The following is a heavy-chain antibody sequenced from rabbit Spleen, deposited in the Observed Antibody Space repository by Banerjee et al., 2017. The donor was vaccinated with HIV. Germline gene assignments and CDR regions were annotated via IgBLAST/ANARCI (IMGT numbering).Heavy chain of an antibody. CDR1: GFSFSKSDY. CDR3: ARDTGSSFSSYGMDL. D-gene: IGHD8-1*01. Sequence: QEQLEESGGDLVKPGASLTVTCTASGFSFSKSDYMGWVRQAPGKGLEWISCIAGSSSDFTYSATWAKGRSTCSKTSSTTVTLQITSLTVADTATYFCARDTGSSFSSYGMDLWGQGTLVTVS. CDR2: IAGSSSDFT. J-gene: IGHJ6*01. V-gene: IGHV1S45*01.